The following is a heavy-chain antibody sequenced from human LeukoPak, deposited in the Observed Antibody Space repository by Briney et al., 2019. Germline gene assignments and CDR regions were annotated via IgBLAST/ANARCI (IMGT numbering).Heavy chain of an antibody. CDR1: GGSFSGYY. CDR3: ARRHEAAPFYY. J-gene: IGHJ4*01. V-gene: IGHV4-34*01. D-gene: IGHD6-13*01. CDR2: INHSGST. Sequence: PSETLSLTCAVYGGSFSGYYWGWIRQPPGKGLEWIGEINHSGSTNYNPSLKSRVTISVDTSKNQFSLKLSSVTAADTAVYYCARRHEAAPFYYWGHGTLVTVSS.